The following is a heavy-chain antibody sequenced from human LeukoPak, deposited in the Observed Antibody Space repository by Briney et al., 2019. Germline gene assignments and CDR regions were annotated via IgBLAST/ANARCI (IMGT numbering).Heavy chain of an antibody. D-gene: IGHD6-19*01. J-gene: IGHJ5*01. Sequence: SETLSLTCAVYGGSLRVNNWIGLRQPPGKGLEWIGKINHSGGTNYNPSLKSRVTISVDTSKIQFSLKLNSMTAADTAVYYCARGHGIEVAPTGWFDSWGQGILVTVSS. V-gene: IGHV4-34*01. CDR2: INHSGGT. CDR1: GGSLRVNN. CDR3: ARGHGIEVAPTGWFDS.